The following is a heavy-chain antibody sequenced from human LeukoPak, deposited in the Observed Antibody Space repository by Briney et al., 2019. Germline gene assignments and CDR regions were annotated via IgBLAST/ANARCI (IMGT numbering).Heavy chain of an antibody. CDR1: GYTFTGYY. Sequence: ASVKVSCKASGYTFTGYYMHWVRQAPGQGLEWIGWINPNSGGTNYAQKFQGRVTMTRDTSISTAYMELSRLRSDDTAVYYCARGRSYYYDSSGYPQADWGQGTLVTVSS. J-gene: IGHJ4*02. D-gene: IGHD3-22*01. CDR2: INPNSGGT. V-gene: IGHV1-2*02. CDR3: ARGRSYYYDSSGYPQAD.